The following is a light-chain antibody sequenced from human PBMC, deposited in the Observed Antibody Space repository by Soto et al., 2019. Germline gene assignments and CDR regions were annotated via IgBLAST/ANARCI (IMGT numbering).Light chain of an antibody. V-gene: IGKV3-15*01. CDR1: PSVSSN. CDR2: DAS. J-gene: IGKJ2*02. CDR3: QQYNNWPPCT. Sequence: ETVMTQSPATLSVSPGERATLSCRASPSVSSNLAWYQQKPGQAPRLLIYDASTRATGIPARCSGSGSGTEFTLTISSRQSEDFAVYYCQQYNNWPPCTCGQGTKLEIK.